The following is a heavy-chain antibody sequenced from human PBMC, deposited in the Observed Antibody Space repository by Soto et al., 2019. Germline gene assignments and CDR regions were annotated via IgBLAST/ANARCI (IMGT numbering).Heavy chain of an antibody. CDR3: ARGRLGGDYYYHMDV. J-gene: IGHJ6*03. D-gene: IGHD3-16*01. Sequence: PSETLSLTCTVSGGSISSYYWSWIRQPPGKGLEWIGYIYYSGSTNYNPSLKSRVTISVDTSKNQFSLKLSSVTAADTAVYYCARGRLGGDYYYHMDVWGKGTTVTVSS. V-gene: IGHV4-59*01. CDR2: IYYSGST. CDR1: GGSISSYY.